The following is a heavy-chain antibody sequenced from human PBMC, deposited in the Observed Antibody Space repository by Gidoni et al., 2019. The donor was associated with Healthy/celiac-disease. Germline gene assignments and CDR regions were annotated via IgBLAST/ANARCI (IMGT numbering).Heavy chain of an antibody. J-gene: IGHJ6*02. V-gene: IGHV4-61*02. D-gene: IGHD6-19*01. CDR3: ARDRPKHDISGWPYYGMDV. CDR2: IYTSGST. CDR1: SGSFSSGSYY. Sequence: QVQLQESGPGLVKPSQTLSLTCTVSSGSFSSGSYYLSWIRQPAGKGLEWIGRIYTSGSTNYNPSLKTRVTISVDTSKNQFSLRLSSVTAADTAVYFCARDRPKHDISGWPYYGMDVWGQGTTVTVSS.